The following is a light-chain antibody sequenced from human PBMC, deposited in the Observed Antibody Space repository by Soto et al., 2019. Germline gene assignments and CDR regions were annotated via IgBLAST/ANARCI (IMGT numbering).Light chain of an antibody. CDR2: GAP. CDR1: QSVGSDY. Sequence: IVLTQSPGTLSLSPGERATLSCRASQSVGSDYLAWYQQRPGQAPRLLIYGAPSRATGVPDRFSGSGSGTDFTLTISRLESEDFAVYYCQHYGTAFGQGTKVEMK. J-gene: IGKJ1*01. CDR3: QHYGTA. V-gene: IGKV3-20*01.